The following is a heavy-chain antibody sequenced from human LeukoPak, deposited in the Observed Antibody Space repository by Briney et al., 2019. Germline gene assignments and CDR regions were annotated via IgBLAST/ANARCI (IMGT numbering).Heavy chain of an antibody. CDR3: ARDGRYTGSGDY. CDR2: ISSDGSDK. D-gene: IGHD6-13*01. Sequence: GGSLRLSCAASGFTFSYYAMHWVRQAPGKGPEWVAFISSDGSDKYYADSMKGRFTISRDNSKNTLYLQMNSLRAEDTAVYYCARDGRYTGSGDYWGQGTLVTVSS. V-gene: IGHV3-30-3*01. CDR1: GFTFSYYA. J-gene: IGHJ4*02.